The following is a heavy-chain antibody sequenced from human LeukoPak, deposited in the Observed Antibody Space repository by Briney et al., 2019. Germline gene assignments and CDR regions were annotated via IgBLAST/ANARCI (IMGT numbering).Heavy chain of an antibody. Sequence: GASVKVSCKASGGTFSSYAISWVRQAPGQGLEWMGGIIPIFGTANYAQKFQGRVTITADESTSTAYMELSSLRSEDTAVYYCARTPDYGDYAYYYGMDVWGQGTTVTVSS. CDR2: IIPIFGTA. CDR1: GGTFSSYA. J-gene: IGHJ6*02. V-gene: IGHV1-69*13. CDR3: ARTPDYGDYAYYYGMDV. D-gene: IGHD4-17*01.